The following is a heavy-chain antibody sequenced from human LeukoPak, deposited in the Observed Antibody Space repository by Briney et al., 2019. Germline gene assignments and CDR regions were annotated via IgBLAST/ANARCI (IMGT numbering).Heavy chain of an antibody. CDR3: ARAISDSTGYYAYYFDS. V-gene: IGHV1-8*03. D-gene: IGHD3-22*01. J-gene: IGHJ4*02. Sequence: ASVKVSCKTSGYTFTRNDINWVRQATGQGLEWMGWMNPNSGNSGHAQKFQGRVTITRDNSISTAYMELNSLTSEDTAVYYCARAISDSTGYYAYYFDSWGQGTLVTVSS. CDR2: MNPNSGNS. CDR1: GYTFTRND.